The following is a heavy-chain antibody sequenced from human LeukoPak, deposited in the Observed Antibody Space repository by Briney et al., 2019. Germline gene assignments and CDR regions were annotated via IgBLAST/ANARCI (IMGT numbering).Heavy chain of an antibody. CDR3: ARHHATGGIVVVISNWFDP. J-gene: IGHJ5*02. Sequence: SETLSLTCTVSGGSISSGGYYWSWIRQPPGKGLEWIGSIYYSGSTYYNPSLKSRVTISVDTSKNQFSLKLSSVTAADTAVYYCARHHATGGIVVVISNWFDPWGQGTLVTVSS. CDR2: IYYSGST. CDR1: GGSISSGGYY. V-gene: IGHV4-39*01. D-gene: IGHD3-22*01.